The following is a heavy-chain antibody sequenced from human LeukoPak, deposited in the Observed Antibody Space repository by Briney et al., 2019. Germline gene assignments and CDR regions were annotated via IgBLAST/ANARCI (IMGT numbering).Heavy chain of an antibody. Sequence: PSQTLSLTCSVSGGSINSYWWSWIRQPAGKGLEFIGRIYTTGMTNYNPSLKSRVSMSVDTSKNQFSLELRSVTAADTAVYFCARAGYTISSYRFDYWGQRALVTVSS. CDR1: GGSINSYW. CDR3: ARAGYTISSYRFDY. D-gene: IGHD3-16*02. CDR2: IYTTGMT. V-gene: IGHV4-4*07. J-gene: IGHJ4*02.